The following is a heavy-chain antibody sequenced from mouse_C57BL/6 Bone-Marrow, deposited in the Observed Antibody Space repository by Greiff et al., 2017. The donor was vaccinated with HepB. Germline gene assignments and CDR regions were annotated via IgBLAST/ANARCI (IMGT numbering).Heavy chain of an antibody. D-gene: IGHD3-2*02. J-gene: IGHJ3*01. CDR3: ARGEDSSGFL. CDR2: IDPSDSET. CDR1: GYTFTSYW. V-gene: IGHV1-52*01. Sequence: VQLQQPGAELVRPGSSVKLSCKASGYTFTSYWMHWVKQRPIQGLEWIGNIDPSDSETHYNQKFKDKATLTVDKSSSTAYMQLSSLTSEDSAVYYCARGEDSSGFLWGQGTRVTVSA.